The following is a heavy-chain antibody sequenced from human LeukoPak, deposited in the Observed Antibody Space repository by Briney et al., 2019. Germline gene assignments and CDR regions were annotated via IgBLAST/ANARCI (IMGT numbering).Heavy chain of an antibody. CDR1: GGSISSSGYY. CDR3: ARGSGTYYYDSGGYLNWFDP. Sequence: SETLSLTCTVSGGSISSSGYYWGWIRQPPGRGLEWIGTVYYTGSTYYNPSLKSRVTISEDTSRNQFSLKLNSVTAADTAVYYCARGSGTYYYDSGGYLNWFDPWGQGILVTVSS. CDR2: VYYTGST. D-gene: IGHD3-22*01. J-gene: IGHJ5*02. V-gene: IGHV4-39*01.